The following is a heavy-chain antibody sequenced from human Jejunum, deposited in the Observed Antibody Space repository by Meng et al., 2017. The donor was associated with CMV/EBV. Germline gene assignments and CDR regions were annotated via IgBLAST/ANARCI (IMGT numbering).Heavy chain of an antibody. CDR2: ISSSSLSI. J-gene: IGHJ4*02. D-gene: IGHD5-18*01. CDR1: GFTFSRFA. CDR3: AREGGYNYGSVD. Sequence: SGFTFSRFAMTWGRQAPGKGLEWVSYISSSSLSIIYADSVKGRFTNSRDNAKSLLYLQMNSLRAEDTAVYYCAREGGYNYGSVDWGQGTLVTVSS. V-gene: IGHV3-48*03.